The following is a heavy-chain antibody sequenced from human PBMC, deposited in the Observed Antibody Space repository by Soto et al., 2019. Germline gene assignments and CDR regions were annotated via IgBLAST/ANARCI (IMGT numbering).Heavy chain of an antibody. CDR1: GVSITDYY. CDR2: VYTSGHT. CDR3: ATTRGRGFFDN. V-gene: IGHV4-4*07. D-gene: IGHD3-16*01. Sequence: QVQLQQLGPGLVKPSETLSLTCTVSGVSITDYYYTWIRQSAGKGLEWIGRVYTSGHTNFNPSLKSRVTMSVDRSKKQISLNLTSVTAADTAVYYCATTRGRGFFDNWGQGTLVTVSS. J-gene: IGHJ4*02.